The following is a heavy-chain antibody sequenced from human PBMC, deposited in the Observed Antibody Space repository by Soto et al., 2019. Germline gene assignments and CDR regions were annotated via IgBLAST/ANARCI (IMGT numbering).Heavy chain of an antibody. D-gene: IGHD6-19*01. Sequence: EVKLEESGGGLVQTGGSLRLSCAVSGFTFSGYWMRWVRQSPGRGLEGVANIKEDGSQTYYVGSVRGRFTISRDNGQNSLYLHMNSLRVEDTAVYYCATAVRGSAWSYWGQGTLVTVSS. V-gene: IGHV3-7*01. CDR2: IKEDGSQT. CDR1: GFTFSGYW. CDR3: ATAVRGSAWSY. J-gene: IGHJ4*02.